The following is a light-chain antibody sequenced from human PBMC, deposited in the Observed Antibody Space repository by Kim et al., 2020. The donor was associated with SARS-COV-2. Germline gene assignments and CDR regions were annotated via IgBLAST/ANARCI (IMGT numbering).Light chain of an antibody. CDR3: QTWGTGIWV. J-gene: IGLJ3*02. CDR2: LNSDGSH. CDR1: SGHSSYA. Sequence: QLVLTQSPSASASLGDSVKLTCTLSSGHSSYAIAWHQQQPEKGPRYLMKLNSDGSHSKGDGIPDRFSGSSSGAERYLTISSLQSEDEADYYCQTWGTGIWVFGGGTQLTVL. V-gene: IGLV4-69*01.